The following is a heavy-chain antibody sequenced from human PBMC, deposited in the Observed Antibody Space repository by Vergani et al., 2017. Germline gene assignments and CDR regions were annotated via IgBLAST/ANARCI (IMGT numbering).Heavy chain of an antibody. CDR2: IFYSGST. V-gene: IGHV4-30-4*08. D-gene: IGHD1-20*01. Sequence: QVQLQESGPGLVKPSQTLSLTCTVSGASINNDFYYWHWIRQPAGKGLEWIGNIFYSGSTYYNPSLKSRLTLSVALSKNLFSLKLNSVTAADSAVYYCARFKWHDIDYWGQGTLVTVSS. J-gene: IGHJ4*02. CDR1: GASINNDFYY. CDR3: ARFKWHDIDY.